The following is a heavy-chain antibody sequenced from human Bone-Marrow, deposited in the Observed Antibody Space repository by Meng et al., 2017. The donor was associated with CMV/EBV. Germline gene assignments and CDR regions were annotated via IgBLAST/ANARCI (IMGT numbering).Heavy chain of an antibody. CDR2: IYYSGST. V-gene: IGHV4-61*01. Sequence: SETLSLTCTVSGGSVSSAHDYWSWIRQPPGKGLEWIGYIYYSGSTNYNPSLRSRVTMSVDTSKNQFSLKLASVTAADTAIYYCARDVRGRTGDSWGQGTLVTVSS. CDR3: ARDVRGRTGDS. J-gene: IGHJ4*02. D-gene: IGHD3/OR15-3a*01. CDR1: GGSVSSAHDY.